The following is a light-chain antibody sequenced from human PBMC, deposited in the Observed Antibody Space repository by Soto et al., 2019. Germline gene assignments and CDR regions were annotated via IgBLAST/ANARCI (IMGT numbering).Light chain of an antibody. CDR2: VAS. CDR1: QSISTY. CDR3: QQTYATPWT. J-gene: IGKJ1*01. V-gene: IGKV1-39*01. Sequence: DIQMTQSPSSLSPSVGDRVTITCRASQSISTYLNWYQQKPGKAPKLLIYVASRLQSEAPSRFSGRGSGTDFTLTISSLQPEDLAVYYCQQTYATPWTFGQGTKVEIK.